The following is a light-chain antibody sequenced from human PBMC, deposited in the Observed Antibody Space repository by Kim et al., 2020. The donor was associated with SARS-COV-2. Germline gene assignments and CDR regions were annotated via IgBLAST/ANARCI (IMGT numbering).Light chain of an antibody. CDR2: AAS. V-gene: IGKV1-39*01. CDR1: QSISSY. J-gene: IGKJ1*01. CDR3: QQSYSTPWT. Sequence: ASVGDRVTITCRASQSISSYLNWYKQKSGKAPKLLIYAASSLQSGVPSRFSGSGSGTDFTLTISSLQPEDFVTYYCQQSYSTPWTFGQGTTVDIK.